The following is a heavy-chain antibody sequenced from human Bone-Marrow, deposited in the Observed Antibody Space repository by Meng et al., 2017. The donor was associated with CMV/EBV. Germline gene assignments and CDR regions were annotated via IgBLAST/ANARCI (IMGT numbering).Heavy chain of an antibody. CDR3: ARSIVLWPAFVAAH. J-gene: IGHJ4*02. CDR2: ISWDGGSV. V-gene: IGHV3-9*01. D-gene: IGHD2-2*01. Sequence: GGSLRLSCVGSGFSFGDHALHWVRQVPGKGLEWVSGISWDGGSVKYVDSVKGRFTISRDNAKNSLYLQMSSLRIEDTGMYFCARSIVLWPAFVAAHWGQGTPVTVSS. CDR1: GFSFGDHA.